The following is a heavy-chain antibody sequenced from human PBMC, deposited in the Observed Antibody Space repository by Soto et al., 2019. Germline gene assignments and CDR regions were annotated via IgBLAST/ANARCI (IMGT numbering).Heavy chain of an antibody. CDR2: VSAYNGER. V-gene: IGHV1-18*01. D-gene: IGHD6-6*01. CDR1: GYTFTNYG. Sequence: QVQLVQSGAEVKKPGASVKVSCKASGYTFTNYGINWVRQAPGQGLEWMGWVSAYNGERRYAQRVQARVIMTTDTSTTTAYMELRSMRSEDTAVYYCARGTSIPASGDYWGQGTRVTVSS. CDR3: ARGTSIPASGDY. J-gene: IGHJ4*01.